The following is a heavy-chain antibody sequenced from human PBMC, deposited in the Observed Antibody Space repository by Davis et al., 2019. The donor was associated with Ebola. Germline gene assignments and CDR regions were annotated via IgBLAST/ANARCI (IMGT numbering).Heavy chain of an antibody. CDR2: ISAYNGNT. V-gene: IGHV1-18*01. CDR3: ARGSMTTVTPGDY. J-gene: IGHJ4*02. CDR1: GYTLTELS. D-gene: IGHD4-17*01. Sequence: ASVKVSCKVSGYTLTELSMHWVRQAPGQGLEWMGWISAYNGNTNYAQKLQGRVTMTTDTSTSTAYMELSSLRSEDTAVYYCARGSMTTVTPGDYWGQGTLVTVSS.